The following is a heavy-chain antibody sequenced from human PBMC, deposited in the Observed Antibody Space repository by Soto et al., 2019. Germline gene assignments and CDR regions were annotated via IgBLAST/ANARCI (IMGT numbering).Heavy chain of an antibody. J-gene: IGHJ4*02. CDR2: ISGSGGST. CDR3: AXDQGSSWYEIXY. V-gene: IGHV3-23*01. Sequence: GGSLILSCAASGFTFINYAVTWVRQAPGKGLEWVSTISGSGGSTYYADSVKGRFTISRDNSKNTLYLQMNSLRAEDTAVYYCAXDQGSSWYEIXYWGQGTLVXVSS. CDR1: GFTFINYA. D-gene: IGHD6-13*01.